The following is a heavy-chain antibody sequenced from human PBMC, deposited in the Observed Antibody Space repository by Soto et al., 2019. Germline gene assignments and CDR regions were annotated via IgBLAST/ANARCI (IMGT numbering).Heavy chain of an antibody. CDR2: INAGNGNT. Sequence: ASVKVSCKASGYTFTSYAMHWVRQAPGQRLEWMGWINAGNGNTKYSQKFQGRVTITRDTSASTAYMELSSLRSEDTAVYYCARALILLWFGEFDASDIWGQGTMVTVSS. D-gene: IGHD3-10*01. CDR3: ARALILLWFGEFDASDI. J-gene: IGHJ3*02. CDR1: GYTFTSYA. V-gene: IGHV1-3*01.